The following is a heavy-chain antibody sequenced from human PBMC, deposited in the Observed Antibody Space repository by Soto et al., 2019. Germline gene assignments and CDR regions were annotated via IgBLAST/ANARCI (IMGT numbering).Heavy chain of an antibody. CDR1: GGSISSGGYY. D-gene: IGHD4-17*01. CDR2: IYYSGST. CDR3: ARASDWRSVTPEFDY. V-gene: IGHV4-31*03. Sequence: QVQLQESGPGLVKPSQTLSLTCTVSGGSISSGGYYWSWIRQHPAKGLEWIGYIYYSGSTYYDPSLKSRVTISVDTSKNQFSLKLSSVTAADTAVYYCARASDWRSVTPEFDYWGQGTLVTVSS. J-gene: IGHJ4*02.